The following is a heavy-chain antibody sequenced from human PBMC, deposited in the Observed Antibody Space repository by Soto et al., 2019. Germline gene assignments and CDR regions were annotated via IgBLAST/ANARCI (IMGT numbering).Heavy chain of an antibody. V-gene: IGHV1-69*04. CDR3: ARDRAAAAYYYYYMDV. CDR2: IIPILGIA. Sequence: ASVKVSCKASGGTFSSYTISWVRQAPGQGLEWMGRIIPILGIANYAQKFQGRVTITADKSTSTAYMELSSLRSEDTAVYYCARDRAAAAYYYYYMDVWGKGTTVTVSS. J-gene: IGHJ6*03. D-gene: IGHD2-15*01. CDR1: GGTFSSYT.